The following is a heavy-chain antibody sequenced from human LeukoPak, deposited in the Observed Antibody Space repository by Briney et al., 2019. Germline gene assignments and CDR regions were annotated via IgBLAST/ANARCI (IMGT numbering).Heavy chain of an antibody. V-gene: IGHV3-74*01. CDR3: ARDPNPRVGYCSSTSCYTTPYFDY. J-gene: IGHJ4*02. CDR1: GFTFSNSW. Sequence: GGSLRLSCAASGFTFSNSWMHWVRQAPGEGLVWVSRINGAGSSTNYADSVKGRFTISRDNAKNSLYLQMNSLRDEDTAVYYCARDPNPRVGYCSSTSCYTTPYFDYWGQGTLVTVSS. CDR2: INGAGSST. D-gene: IGHD2-2*02.